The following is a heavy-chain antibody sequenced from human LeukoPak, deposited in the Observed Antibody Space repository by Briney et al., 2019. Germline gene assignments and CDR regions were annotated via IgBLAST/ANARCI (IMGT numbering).Heavy chain of an antibody. CDR3: ARTDSSSSHWGYYYYYMDV. CDR2: ISGSGDGT. D-gene: IGHD6-6*01. V-gene: IGHV3-23*01. CDR1: GFTFNTYA. Sequence: GGSLRLSCAASGFTFNTYAMSWVRQAPGKGLEWVSVISGSGDGTSYKDSVKGRFTISRDNSKNTLYLQMNSLRAEDTAVYYCARTDSSSSHWGYYYYYMDVWGKGTTVTVSS. J-gene: IGHJ6*03.